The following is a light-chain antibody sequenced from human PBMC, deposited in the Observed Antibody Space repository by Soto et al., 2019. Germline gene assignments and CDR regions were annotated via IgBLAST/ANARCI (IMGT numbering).Light chain of an antibody. CDR3: QSYDSSLSGPWV. Sequence: QSVLTQPPSVSGAPGQRVTISCTGSSSNIGAGYDVHWYQQLPGTAPKLLIYGNSNRPSGVPDRFSGSKSGTSASLAITGLQAEDEADYYGQSYDSSLSGPWVFGGGTKVTVL. CDR2: GNS. V-gene: IGLV1-40*01. CDR1: SSNIGAGYD. J-gene: IGLJ3*02.